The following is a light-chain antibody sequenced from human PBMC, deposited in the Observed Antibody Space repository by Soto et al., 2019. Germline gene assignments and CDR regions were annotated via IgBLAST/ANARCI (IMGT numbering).Light chain of an antibody. CDR2: GAS. J-gene: IGKJ5*01. CDR3: QQYGSLPPIT. V-gene: IGKV3-20*01. Sequence: EMVMPESPATLSVSPGERATLSCMASQSVSSNLAWYQQKPGQAPRLLISGASSRPTGIPDRFSGSGSGTDFTLTISRLEPEDFAVYYCQQYGSLPPITFGQGRRLEIK. CDR1: QSVSSN.